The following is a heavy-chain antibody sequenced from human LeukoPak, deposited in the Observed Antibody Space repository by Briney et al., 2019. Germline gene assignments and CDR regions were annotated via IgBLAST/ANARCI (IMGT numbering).Heavy chain of an antibody. CDR2: MYYSGST. CDR3: ARVRSYYYGSGNNYFDY. V-gene: IGHV4-39*07. CDR1: GGAISSSNYY. Sequence: PSETLSLTCTVSGGAISSSNYYWGWIRQPPGKGLDWIGIMYYSGSTYYNPSLKSRVTISVDTSKSQFSLKLCSVTAADTAVYYCARVRSYYYGSGNNYFDYWGQGTLVTVSS. J-gene: IGHJ4*02. D-gene: IGHD3-10*01.